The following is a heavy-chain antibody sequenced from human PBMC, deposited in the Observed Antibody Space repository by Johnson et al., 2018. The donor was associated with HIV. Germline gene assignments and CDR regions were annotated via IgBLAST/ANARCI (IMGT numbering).Heavy chain of an antibody. CDR3: ARDRLSITMIVVVAFDI. D-gene: IGHD3-22*01. Sequence: VQLVESGGGLVQPGRSLRLSCAASGFTFDDYAMHWVRQAPGKGLEWVSGISWNSGSIGYADSVKGRFTISRDNAKNSLYLQMNSLRAEDTAVYYCARDRLSITMIVVVAFDIWGQGTMVTVSS. CDR1: GFTFDDYA. J-gene: IGHJ3*02. CDR2: ISWNSGSI. V-gene: IGHV3-9*01.